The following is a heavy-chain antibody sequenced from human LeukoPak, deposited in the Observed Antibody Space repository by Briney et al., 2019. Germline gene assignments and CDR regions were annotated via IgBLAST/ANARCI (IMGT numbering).Heavy chain of an antibody. Sequence: GGSLRLSCAASGFTFSTYWMSWVRQAPGKGLEWVGNIKEDGSDKYYGDSVKGRFTISRDNAKNSLYLQMNSLRAEDTAVYYCARDAPGYGGYGDWGQGILVTVSS. CDR2: IKEDGSDK. CDR3: ARDAPGYGGYGD. J-gene: IGHJ4*02. CDR1: GFTFSTYW. V-gene: IGHV3-7*01. D-gene: IGHD5-12*01.